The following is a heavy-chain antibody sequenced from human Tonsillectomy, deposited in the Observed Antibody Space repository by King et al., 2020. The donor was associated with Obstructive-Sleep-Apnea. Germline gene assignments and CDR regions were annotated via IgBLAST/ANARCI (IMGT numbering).Heavy chain of an antibody. CDR1: GFTFSGSA. D-gene: IGHD1-26*01. CDR2: IRNKTNNYAT. CDR3: TPPMEPSLHFDY. Sequence: VQLVESGGGLVQPGGSLKLSCAASGFTFSGSAMHWVRQASGKGLEWVGRIRNKTNNYATAYPASVKGRFTISRDDSKNTAYLQMNSLKTEDTAVYYCTPPMEPSLHFDYWGQGTLVTVSS. J-gene: IGHJ4*02. V-gene: IGHV3-73*02.